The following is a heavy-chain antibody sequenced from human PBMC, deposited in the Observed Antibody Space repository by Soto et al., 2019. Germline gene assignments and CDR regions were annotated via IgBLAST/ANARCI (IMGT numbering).Heavy chain of an antibody. CDR1: GGSISSSSYY. V-gene: IGHV4-39*01. CDR3: ARPRVGRNAFDI. Sequence: SDTLSLTCPVSGGSISSSSYYCGWIRHPPGKGLEWIGSIYYSGSTYYNPSLKSRVTISVDTSKNQFSLKLSSVTAADTAVYYCARPRVGRNAFDIWGQGTMVT. CDR2: IYYSGST. D-gene: IGHD1-26*01. J-gene: IGHJ3*02.